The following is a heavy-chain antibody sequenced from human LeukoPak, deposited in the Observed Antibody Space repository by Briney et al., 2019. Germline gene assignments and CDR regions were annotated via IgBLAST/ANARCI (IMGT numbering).Heavy chain of an antibody. Sequence: GGSLRLSCAASGFTFSSYSMTWVRQAPGKGLEWVSNIRGNGGDTYYADSVKGRFTISRDNAKNTLYLEMNSLRAEDTAVYYCAKGGYTIWFDPWGQGTLVTVSS. J-gene: IGHJ5*02. CDR3: AKGGYTIWFDP. D-gene: IGHD2-15*01. V-gene: IGHV3-23*01. CDR2: IRGNGGDT. CDR1: GFTFSSYS.